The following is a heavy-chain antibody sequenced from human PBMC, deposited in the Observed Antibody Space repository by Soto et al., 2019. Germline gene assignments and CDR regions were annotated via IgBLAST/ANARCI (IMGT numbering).Heavy chain of an antibody. Sequence: ASMKVSCKSSGYTFTSYAIHCVRQAPGQRLEWMGWINAGNGNTKYSQKFQGRVTITRDTSASTAYMELSSLRSEDTAVYYCARGPLLWGDVWGQGTTVTVSS. CDR3: ARGPLLWGDV. CDR1: GYTFTSYA. D-gene: IGHD3-10*01. J-gene: IGHJ6*02. CDR2: INAGNGNT. V-gene: IGHV1-3*01.